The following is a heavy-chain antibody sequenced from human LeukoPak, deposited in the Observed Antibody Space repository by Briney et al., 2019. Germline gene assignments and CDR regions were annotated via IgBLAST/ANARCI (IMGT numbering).Heavy chain of an antibody. CDR2: ISYDGSNK. CDR1: GFTFSSYG. D-gene: IGHD3-10*01. J-gene: IGHJ6*03. Sequence: GGSLRLSCAASGFTFSSYGMLWVRQAPGKGLEWVAVISYDGSNKYYADSVKGRFTISRDNSKNTLYLQMNSLRAEDTAVYYCARDRTYYYGSGSNYYMDVWGKGTTVTVSS. CDR3: ARDRTYYYGSGSNYYMDV. V-gene: IGHV3-30*03.